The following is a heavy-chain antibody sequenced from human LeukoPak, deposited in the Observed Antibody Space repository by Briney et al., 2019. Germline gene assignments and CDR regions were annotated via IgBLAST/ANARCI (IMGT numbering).Heavy chain of an antibody. V-gene: IGHV1-69*04. CDR2: IIPILGIA. D-gene: IGHD2-15*01. CDR1: GGTFSSYA. J-gene: IGHJ5*02. CDR3: ARDPNIVVVVAATPQFDP. Sequence: ASVKVSCKASGGTFSSYAISWVRQAPGQGLEWMGRIIPILGIANYAQKFQGRVTITADKSTSTAYMELSSLRSEDTAVYYCARDPNIVVVVAATPQFDPWGQGTLVTVSS.